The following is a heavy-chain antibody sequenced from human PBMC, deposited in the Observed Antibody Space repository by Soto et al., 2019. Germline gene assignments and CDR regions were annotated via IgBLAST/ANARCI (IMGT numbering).Heavy chain of an antibody. J-gene: IGHJ3*02. Sequence: ASVKXSCXXSGXTXXXXXXXXXXXAPGQGXEXMGXXXXXSGGTDCAQKFQGWVTMTRDTSISTAYMELSRLRSDDTAVYYCARSRGYCSGGSCFVTHDAFDIWGQGTMVTVSS. D-gene: IGHD2-15*01. V-gene: IGHV1-2*04. CDR3: ARSRGYCSGGSCFVTHDAFDI. CDR1: GXTXXXXX. CDR2: XXXXSGGT.